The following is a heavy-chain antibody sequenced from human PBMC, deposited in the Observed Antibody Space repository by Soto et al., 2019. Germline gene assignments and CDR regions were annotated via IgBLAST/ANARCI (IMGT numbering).Heavy chain of an antibody. CDR2: FDPEDGET. V-gene: IGHV1-24*01. D-gene: IGHD3-10*01. J-gene: IGHJ4*02. CDR3: ATSFLNHYTMVRGAHDY. Sequence: ASVKVSCKVSGYTLTELSMHWVRQAPGKGLEWMGGFDPEDGETFYAQKFQGRVTMTEDTFTDTAYMELSSLKFEDTAVYYCATSFLNHYTMVRGAHDYWGQGTLVTVSS. CDR1: GYTLTELS.